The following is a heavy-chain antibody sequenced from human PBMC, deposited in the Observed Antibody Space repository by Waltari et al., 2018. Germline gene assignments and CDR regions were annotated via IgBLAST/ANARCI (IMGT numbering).Heavy chain of an antibody. D-gene: IGHD2-2*01. V-gene: IGHV1-8*01. Sequence: GAEVKKPGASVKVSCKASGYTFTSYDINWVRQATGQGLEWMGWMNPNSGNTGYAQKFQGRVTMTRNTSISTAYMELSSLRSEDTAVYYCARGYCSSTSCYYSAYGMDVWGQGTTVTVSS. CDR3: ARGYCSSTSCYYSAYGMDV. CDR1: GYTFTSYD. CDR2: MNPNSGNT. J-gene: IGHJ6*02.